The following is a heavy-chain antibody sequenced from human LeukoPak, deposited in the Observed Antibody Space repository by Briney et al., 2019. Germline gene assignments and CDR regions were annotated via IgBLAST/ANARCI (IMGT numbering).Heavy chain of an antibody. Sequence: PGGPLRLSCAASGFTFSSYAMSWFRQAPGKGLEWVAAISGSGGSTYYADSVKGPLTISRDNSKNTLYLQMNSMRAEDTAVYYCAKGQLVRLGELSSFDYWGQGTLVTVSS. J-gene: IGHJ4*02. CDR2: ISGSGGST. D-gene: IGHD3-16*02. CDR3: AKGQLVRLGELSSFDY. CDR1: GFTFSSYA. V-gene: IGHV3-23*01.